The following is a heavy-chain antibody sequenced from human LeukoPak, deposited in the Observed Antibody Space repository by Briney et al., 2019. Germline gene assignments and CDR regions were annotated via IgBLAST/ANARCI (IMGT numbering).Heavy chain of an antibody. D-gene: IGHD4-17*01. J-gene: IGHJ4*02. CDR2: ITTSHTTV. Sequence: PGGSLRLSCGVSGFTFSDYYMSWIRQAPGKGLEWISYITTSHTTVYYADSVKGRFTISRDNAKKSLYLEMNSLRAEDTAAYYCARVYGDYFDYWGQGTLVTVSS. CDR3: ARVYGDYFDY. V-gene: IGHV3-11*01. CDR1: GFTFSDYY.